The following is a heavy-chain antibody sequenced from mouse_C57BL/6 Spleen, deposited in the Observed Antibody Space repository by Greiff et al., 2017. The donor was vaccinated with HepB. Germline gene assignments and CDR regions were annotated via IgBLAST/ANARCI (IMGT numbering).Heavy chain of an antibody. Sequence: VQGVESGAELVKPGASVKMSCKASGYTFTTYPIEWMKQNHGKSLEWIGNFHPYNDDTKYNEKFKGKATLTVEKSSSTVYLELSRLTSDDSAVYYCATFITTVVATFDYWGQGTTLTVSS. CDR3: ATFITTVVATFDY. J-gene: IGHJ2*01. V-gene: IGHV1-47*01. CDR2: FHPYNDDT. D-gene: IGHD1-1*01. CDR1: GYTFTTYP.